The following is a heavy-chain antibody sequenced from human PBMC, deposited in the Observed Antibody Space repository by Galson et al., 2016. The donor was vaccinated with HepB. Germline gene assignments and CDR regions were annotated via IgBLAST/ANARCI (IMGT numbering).Heavy chain of an antibody. CDR3: ARGPLGNSGYYFDN. Sequence: SETLSLTCTVSGGSLIGYYWSWIRHHPGKGLEWVGPIYFGGTTSYNPSLNSRVTISVDKPKNQFSLKLSSVSAADTAVFYCARGPLGNSGYYFDNWGQGTLVTVSS. CDR2: IYFGGTT. V-gene: IGHV4-59*01. CDR1: GGSLIGYY. D-gene: IGHD3-22*01. J-gene: IGHJ4*02.